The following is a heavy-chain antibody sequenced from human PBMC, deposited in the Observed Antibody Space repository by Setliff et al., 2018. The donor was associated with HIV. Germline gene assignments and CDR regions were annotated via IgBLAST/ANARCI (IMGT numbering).Heavy chain of an antibody. CDR2: IYNSAST. Sequence: KLRETLSLTCTVSGDSISTDYWTWIRQPPGKGLEWIGYIYNSASTSYNPSLKSRVTISVDTSKNQFSLKLSSVTAADTAVYYCAGHSPSDYWGQGTLVTVSS. CDR1: GDSISTDY. J-gene: IGHJ4*02. CDR3: AGHSPSDY. V-gene: IGHV4-59*08.